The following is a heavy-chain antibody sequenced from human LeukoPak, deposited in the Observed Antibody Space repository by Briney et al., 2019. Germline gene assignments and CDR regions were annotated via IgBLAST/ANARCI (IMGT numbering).Heavy chain of an antibody. CDR2: MSVSGGGT. J-gene: IGHJ4*02. CDR1: GCTFSHCG. CDR3: AKDGTSYYYIYY. V-gene: IGHV3-23*01. D-gene: IGHD2/OR15-2a*01. Sequence: GGSLRLSCAASGCTFSHCGMTWVRKAPGKGLGWVSAMSVSGGGTYYAGSVKGRLTFSTDDSKNTLYLQMNSLRGDDTAVYYCAKDGTSYYYIYYWGQGTLVTVSS.